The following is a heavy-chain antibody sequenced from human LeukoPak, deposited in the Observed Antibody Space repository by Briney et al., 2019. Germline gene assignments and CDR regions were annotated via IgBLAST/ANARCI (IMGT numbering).Heavy chain of an antibody. D-gene: IGHD1-1*01. CDR3: ARLTRRSGNYFEN. CDR1: GYTFTSYA. CDR2: INAGNGNT. V-gene: IGHV1-3*01. Sequence: ASVKVSCKASGYTFTSYAMHWVRQAPGQRLEWMGWINAGNGNTKYSQKFQGRVTITRDTSASTAYMELSSLRSEDTAVYYCARLTRRSGNYFENWGQGTLVTVSS. J-gene: IGHJ4*02.